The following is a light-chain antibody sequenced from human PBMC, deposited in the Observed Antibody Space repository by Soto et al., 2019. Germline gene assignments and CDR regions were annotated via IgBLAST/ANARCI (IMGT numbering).Light chain of an antibody. CDR3: QQLNSYPT. V-gene: IGKV1-9*01. Sequence: DIQLTQSPSFLSASVGDRVTITCRASQGISGYLAWYQQKPGKAPKLLIYAASTLQSGVPSRFSGSGSGTEFTLTISSLQPEDFATYYCQQLNSYPTFGQGTRLEIK. CDR1: QGISGY. J-gene: IGKJ5*01. CDR2: AAS.